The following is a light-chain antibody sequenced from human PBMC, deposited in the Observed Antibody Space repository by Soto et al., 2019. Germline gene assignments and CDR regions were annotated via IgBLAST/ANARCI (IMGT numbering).Light chain of an antibody. Sequence: EIVLTQSPATLSLSPGERATLSCRASRSINNYLAWYQQRPGQAPRLLFYDASNRATGIPARFNGSGSGTDFTLTITALEPDDFAVYYCQQRSNWPPGITFGQATTLEIK. J-gene: IGKJ2*01. CDR3: QQRSNWPPGIT. CDR1: RSINNY. CDR2: DAS. V-gene: IGKV3-11*01.